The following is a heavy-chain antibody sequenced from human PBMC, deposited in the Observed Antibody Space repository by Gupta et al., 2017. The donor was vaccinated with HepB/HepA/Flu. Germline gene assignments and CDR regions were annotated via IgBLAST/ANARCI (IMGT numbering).Heavy chain of an antibody. CDR1: GGSISSYS. V-gene: IGHV4-4*07. CDR3: ARIIVGARTHYMDV. Sequence: QVQLQESGPGLVKPSETLSLICSVSGGSISSYSWNWIRQSAGKGLEWIGRMSFSGDTNYNPALKSRASVSGDTSKNQISLTLTSVTAADTAVYFCARIIVGARTHYMDVWGKGTSVTVSS. CDR2: MSFSGDT. J-gene: IGHJ6*03. D-gene: IGHD1-26*01.